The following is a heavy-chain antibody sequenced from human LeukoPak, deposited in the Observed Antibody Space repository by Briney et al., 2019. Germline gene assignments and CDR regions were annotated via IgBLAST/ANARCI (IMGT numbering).Heavy chain of an antibody. Sequence: GASVKVSCKASGYTFTGYYMHWVRQAPGQGLEWMGWINPNSDGTNYAQKFQGRVTMTRDTSISTAYMELSRLRSDDTAVYYCARLGSGAMKDAFDIWGQGTMVTVSS. CDR2: INPNSDGT. CDR1: GYTFTGYY. V-gene: IGHV1-2*02. CDR3: ARLGSGAMKDAFDI. D-gene: IGHD3-10*01. J-gene: IGHJ3*02.